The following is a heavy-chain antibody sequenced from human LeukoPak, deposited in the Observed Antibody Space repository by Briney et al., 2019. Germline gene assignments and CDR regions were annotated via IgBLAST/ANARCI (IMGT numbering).Heavy chain of an antibody. V-gene: IGHV3-11*01. Sequence: GGSLRLSCAASGFTFDDYGMSWIRQAPGKGLEWVSYISSSGSTIYYADSMKGRFTISRDNAKNSLYLQMNSLRAEDSAVYYCARVWYYDKSGPREDYFDYWGQGTLVTVSS. J-gene: IGHJ4*02. D-gene: IGHD3-22*01. CDR3: ARVWYYDKSGPREDYFDY. CDR2: ISSSGSTI. CDR1: GFTFDDYG.